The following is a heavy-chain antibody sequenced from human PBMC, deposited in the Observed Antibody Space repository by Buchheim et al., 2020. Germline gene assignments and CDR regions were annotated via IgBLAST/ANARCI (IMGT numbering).Heavy chain of an antibody. Sequence: QVQLVESGGGVVQPGRSLRLSCAASGFTFSSYGMHWVRQAPGKGLEWVAVISYDGSNKYYADSVKGRFTISRDNSKNTLYLQMNSLRAGDTAVYYCAKSGTEDYWGQGTL. CDR1: GFTFSSYG. V-gene: IGHV3-30*18. CDR3: AKSGTEDY. CDR2: ISYDGSNK. D-gene: IGHD1-7*01. J-gene: IGHJ4*02.